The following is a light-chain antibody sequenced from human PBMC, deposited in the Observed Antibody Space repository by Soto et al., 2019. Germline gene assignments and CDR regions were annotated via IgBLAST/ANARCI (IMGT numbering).Light chain of an antibody. Sequence: DLQMTQSPSSLSASVGDRVTISCRASQSISTYLHWYQQKPGTAPRLLISRASSVKSGVPPRFSGSGSGRDFTLTISSLRPEDIGTYFCQQSYSVPWTFGPGTKVEIK. J-gene: IGKJ1*01. CDR1: QSISTY. CDR3: QQSYSVPWT. V-gene: IGKV1-39*01. CDR2: RAS.